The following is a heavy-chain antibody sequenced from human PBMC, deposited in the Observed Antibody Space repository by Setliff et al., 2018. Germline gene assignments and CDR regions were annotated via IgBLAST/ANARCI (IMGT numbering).Heavy chain of an antibody. D-gene: IGHD6-25*01. Sequence: GVSLRLSCAASGFTFRTFSMHWVRQAPGKGLEWVSSLSPDSIYIYYADSVKGRLTISRDNAWDSLYLQMNSLGAEDTAVYYCARSPANGGHDAFDIWGRGTMVTVSS. J-gene: IGHJ3*02. CDR3: ARSPANGGHDAFDI. CDR1: GFTFRTFS. V-gene: IGHV3-21*01. CDR2: LSPDSIYI.